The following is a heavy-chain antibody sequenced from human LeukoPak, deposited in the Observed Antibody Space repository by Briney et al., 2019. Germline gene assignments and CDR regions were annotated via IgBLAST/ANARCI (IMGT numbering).Heavy chain of an antibody. Sequence: GGSLRLSCAASRFTFSHYGMHWVRQAPGKGLEWVAVIWYDGSNKYYADSVKGRFTVSRDNSQNRLYLQMNSLRPEDTAVYYCAKDAQRGFDYSNSLENWGQGTLVTVSS. CDR1: RFTFSHYG. D-gene: IGHD4-11*01. V-gene: IGHV3-33*06. CDR2: IWYDGSNK. CDR3: AKDAQRGFDYSNSLEN. J-gene: IGHJ4*02.